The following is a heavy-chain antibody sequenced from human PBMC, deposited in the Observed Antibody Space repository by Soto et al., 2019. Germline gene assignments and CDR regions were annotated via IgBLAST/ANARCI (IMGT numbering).Heavy chain of an antibody. CDR1: GFTFNKVW. V-gene: IGHV3-15*07. J-gene: IGHJ4*02. Sequence: EVQLVESGGGLVKPGGSLRLSCAVSGFTFNKVWMNWVRQAPGKGLEWVGRIKSKIDGGTTDYAAAVKGRFTITRDDSTATLYLQMNSLKPEATAAYFCTTGRDDLLYWGQGTRVTVSS. CDR3: TTGRDDLLY. CDR2: IKSKIDGGTT. D-gene: IGHD1-1*01.